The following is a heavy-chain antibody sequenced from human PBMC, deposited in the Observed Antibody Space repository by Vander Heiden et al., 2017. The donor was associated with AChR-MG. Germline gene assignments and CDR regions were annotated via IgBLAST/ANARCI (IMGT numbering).Heavy chain of an antibody. V-gene: IGHV1-69*06. CDR2: IIPIVGTA. J-gene: IGHJ5*02. Sequence: QVQLVQSGAEVKKPGSSVKVSCKASGGTFSSYAISWVRQAPGQELEWMGGIIPIVGTANYAQKFQGRVTITADKSTSTAYMELSSLRSEDTAVYYCAAGDYDYVWGSYRQNWFDPWGQGTLVTVSS. D-gene: IGHD3-16*02. CDR3: AAGDYDYVWGSYRQNWFDP. CDR1: GGTFSSYA.